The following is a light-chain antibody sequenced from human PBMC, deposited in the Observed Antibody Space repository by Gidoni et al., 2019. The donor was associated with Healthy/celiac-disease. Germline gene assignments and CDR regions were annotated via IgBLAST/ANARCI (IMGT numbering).Light chain of an antibody. CDR3: QQYNSAPLT. Sequence: DIQMTQSPSSLSASVADRVTITCRASHGISNYLAWYQQKPGKVPKLLIYAASTFQSGVPSGFSGSGCGTAFTLTISSLQPEDVATYYCQQYNSAPLTFGQGTKVEIK. CDR2: AAS. V-gene: IGKV1-27*01. CDR1: HGISNY. J-gene: IGKJ1*01.